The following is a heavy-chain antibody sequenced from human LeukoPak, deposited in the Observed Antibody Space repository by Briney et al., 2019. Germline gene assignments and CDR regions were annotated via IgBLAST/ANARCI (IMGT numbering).Heavy chain of an antibody. CDR2: IKQDGSEK. CDR3: ARGRRLFDP. V-gene: IGHV3-7*05. D-gene: IGHD2/OR15-2a*01. J-gene: IGHJ5*02. Sequence: QPGGSLRLSCAASGFTFSTYWMTWVRQAPGKGLECVANIKQDGSEKYYVDSVKGRFTISRDNAKNSLYLQMNSLRVEDTAVYYCARGRRLFDPWGQGTLVTVSS. CDR1: GFTFSTYW.